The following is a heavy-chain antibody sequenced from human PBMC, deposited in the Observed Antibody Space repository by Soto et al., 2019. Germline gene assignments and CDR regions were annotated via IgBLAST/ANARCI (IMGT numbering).Heavy chain of an antibody. D-gene: IGHD5-12*01. V-gene: IGHV3-23*01. J-gene: IGHJ4*02. Sequence: EVQLLESGGGLVQPGGSLRLTCAASGFTFSTYSMAWVRQAPGQGLAWVSGLSGGGANTFYADSVKGRFTISVDNTKTTVYLRMNSLRVEDAAVYDCARWDGYGDEWGQGTLVTVSS. CDR3: ARWDGYGDE. CDR2: LSGGGANT. CDR1: GFTFSTYS.